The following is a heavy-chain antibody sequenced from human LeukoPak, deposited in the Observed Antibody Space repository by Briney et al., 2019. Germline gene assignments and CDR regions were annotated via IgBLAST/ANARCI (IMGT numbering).Heavy chain of an antibody. J-gene: IGHJ4*02. CDR2: IYYSGST. D-gene: IGHD3-9*01. CDR3: ARDRNYDILTGYDY. CDR1: GGSISSGSYY. V-gene: IGHV4-61*01. Sequence: SETLSLTCTVSGGSISSGSYYWSWIRQPPGKGLEWIGYIYYSGSTNYNPSLKSRVTISVDTSKNQFSLKLSSVTAADTAVYYCARDRNYDILTGYDYWGQGTLVTVSS.